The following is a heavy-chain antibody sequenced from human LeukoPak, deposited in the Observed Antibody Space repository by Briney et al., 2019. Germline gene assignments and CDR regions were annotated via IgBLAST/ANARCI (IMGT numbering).Heavy chain of an antibody. CDR3: ASHSTFVGGATESIDY. D-gene: IGHD1-26*01. CDR1: GFMFSSNW. J-gene: IGHJ4*02. V-gene: IGHV3-66*04. CDR2: FYSGGDT. Sequence: GGSLRLSCAASGFMFSSNWMSWVRLAPGKGLEWVSVFYSGGDTHYADSVKGRFTISRDNSKNTLYLQMNSLRAEDTAVYYCASHSTFVGGATESIDYWGQGTLVTVSS.